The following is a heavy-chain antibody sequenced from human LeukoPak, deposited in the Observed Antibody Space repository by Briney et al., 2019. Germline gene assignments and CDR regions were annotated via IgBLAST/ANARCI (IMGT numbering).Heavy chain of an antibody. D-gene: IGHD1-26*01. Sequence: SQALSLTCAISGDSVSSNSAAWNWIRQSPSRGLEWLVRTYYRSKWYYDYAVAVKSRISINPDTSKNQFSLQLSSVTPEDTAVYYCARDPVGGSTIFDYWGQGTLVTVSS. CDR2: TYYRSKWYY. CDR1: GDSVSSNSAA. V-gene: IGHV6-1*01. CDR3: ARDPVGGSTIFDY. J-gene: IGHJ4*02.